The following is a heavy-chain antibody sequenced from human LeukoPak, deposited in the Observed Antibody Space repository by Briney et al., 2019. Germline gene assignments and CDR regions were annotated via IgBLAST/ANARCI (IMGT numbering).Heavy chain of an antibody. CDR1: GYTFTSYD. V-gene: IGHV1-8*01. CDR2: MNPNSGNT. J-gene: IGHJ4*02. CDR3: ARGLDCGGDCYSYPRFDY. Sequence: ASVKVSCKASGYTFTSYDINWVRQATGQGLEWMGWMNPNSGNTGYAQKFQGRVTMTRNTSISTAYMELSSLRSEDTAVYYCARGLDCGGDCYSYPRFDYWGQGTLVTVSS. D-gene: IGHD2-21*02.